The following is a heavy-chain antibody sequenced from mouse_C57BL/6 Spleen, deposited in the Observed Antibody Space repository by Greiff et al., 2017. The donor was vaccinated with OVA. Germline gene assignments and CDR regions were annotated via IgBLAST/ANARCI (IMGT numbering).Heavy chain of an antibody. CDR1: GYTFTSYG. D-gene: IGHD2-2*01. CDR3: ARWDGYDDDGRYYYAMDY. V-gene: IGHV1-81*01. Sequence: VQLQQSGAELARPGASVKLSCKASGYTFTSYGISWVKQRTGQGLEWIGEIYPRSGNTYYNEKFKGKATLTADKSSSTAYMELRSLTSEDSAVYFCARWDGYDDDGRYYYAMDYWGQGTSVTVSS. J-gene: IGHJ4*01. CDR2: IYPRSGNT.